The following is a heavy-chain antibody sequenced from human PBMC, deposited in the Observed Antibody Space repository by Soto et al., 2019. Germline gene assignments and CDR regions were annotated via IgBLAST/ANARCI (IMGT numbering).Heavy chain of an antibody. Sequence: SGGSLRLSCAASGFTFSSYAMSWVRQAPGKGLEWVSAISGSGGSTYYADSVKGRFTISRDNSKNTLYLQMNSLRAEDTAVYYCAKDLSQQWLVRTYYYGMDVWGQGTTVTVSS. CDR3: AKDLSQQWLVRTYYYGMDV. CDR1: GFTFSSYA. CDR2: ISGSGGST. D-gene: IGHD6-19*01. J-gene: IGHJ6*02. V-gene: IGHV3-23*01.